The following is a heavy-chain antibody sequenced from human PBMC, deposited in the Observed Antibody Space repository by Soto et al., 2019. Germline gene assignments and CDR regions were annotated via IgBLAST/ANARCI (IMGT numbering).Heavy chain of an antibody. CDR1: GGSISSYY. D-gene: IGHD3-10*01. J-gene: IGHJ4*02. CDR2: IYYSGST. V-gene: IGHV4-59*01. CDR3: ASLLYYGSGSYEFGY. Sequence: QVQLQESGPGLVKPSETLSLTCTVSGGSISSYYWSWIRQPPGKGLEWIGYIYYSGSTNYNPSLKSRVTISVDTSKNQFSLKLSSVTAADTAVYYCASLLYYGSGSYEFGYWGQGTLVTVSS.